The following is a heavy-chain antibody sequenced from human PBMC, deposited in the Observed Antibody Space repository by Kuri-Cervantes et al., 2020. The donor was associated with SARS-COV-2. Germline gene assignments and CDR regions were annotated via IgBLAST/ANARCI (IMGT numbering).Heavy chain of an antibody. Sequence: SETLSLTCTVSGGSISSYYWSWIRQPPGKGLEWIGYISYSGNTNYNPSLKSRVTISVDTSKNQLSLRLSSVTAADTAVYYCARDTGTCCSDISCYGYYYYGMDVWGQGTTVTVSS. CDR3: ARDTGTCCSDISCYGYYYYGMDV. J-gene: IGHJ6*02. CDR1: GGSISSYY. V-gene: IGHV4-59*01. D-gene: IGHD2-2*01. CDR2: ISYSGNT.